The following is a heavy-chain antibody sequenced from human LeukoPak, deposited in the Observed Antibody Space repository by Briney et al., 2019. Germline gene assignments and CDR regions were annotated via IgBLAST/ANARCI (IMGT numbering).Heavy chain of an antibody. Sequence: TPETLSLTCAVYVGSFSGYYWSWIRQPPGKGLEWIGEINHSGSTNYNPSLKSRVTISVDTSKNQFSLKLSSVTAADTAVYYCARGRVLGSSSPFDYWGQGTLVTVSS. CDR2: INHSGST. CDR1: VGSFSGYY. CDR3: ARGRVLGSSSPFDY. D-gene: IGHD6-6*01. V-gene: IGHV4-34*01. J-gene: IGHJ4*02.